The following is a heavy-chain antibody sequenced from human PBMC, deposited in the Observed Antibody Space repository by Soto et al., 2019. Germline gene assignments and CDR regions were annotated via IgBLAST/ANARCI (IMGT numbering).Heavy chain of an antibody. D-gene: IGHD3-16*01. CDR2: ISGSGGST. V-gene: IGHV3-23*01. J-gene: IGHJ6*02. Sequence: SLRLSWTASGFTFSIYGMIWVLQAPVKGLEWVSAISGSGGSTYYADSVKGRFTISRDNSKNTLYLQMNSLRDEDTAVYFCARDGSHYALDVWGPGTTVTVSS. CDR1: GFTFSIYG. CDR3: ARDGSHYALDV.